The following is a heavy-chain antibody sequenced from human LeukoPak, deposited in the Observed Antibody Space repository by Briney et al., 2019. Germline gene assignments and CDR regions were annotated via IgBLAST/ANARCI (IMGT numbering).Heavy chain of an antibody. CDR2: INAGNGNT. J-gene: IGHJ4*02. Sequence: GASVKVSCKASGYTFTSYAMHWVRQAPGQRLEWMGWINAGNGNTKYSQKFQGRVTITRDTSASTAYMELSSLRSEDTAVYYCARAPLPDILTGYYSPFDYWGQGTLVTVSS. CDR1: GYTFTSYA. CDR3: ARAPLPDILTGYYSPFDY. V-gene: IGHV1-3*01. D-gene: IGHD3-9*01.